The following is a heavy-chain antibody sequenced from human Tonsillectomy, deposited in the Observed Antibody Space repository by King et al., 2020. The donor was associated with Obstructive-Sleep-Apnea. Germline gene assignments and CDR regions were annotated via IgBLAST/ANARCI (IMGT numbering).Heavy chain of an antibody. Sequence: VTLKESGPVLVKPTETLTLTCTVSGFSLSNARMGVSCIRQPPGKALQCLAHTFSIDETYYSTSLKSRLTISEDTTKSQVGLTMTNMDPVDTATYYCARCIAVAVTDAFDIWGQGTMVTVSS. J-gene: IGHJ3*02. V-gene: IGHV2-26*01. CDR1: GFSLSNARMG. CDR3: ARCIAVAVTDAFDI. D-gene: IGHD6-19*01. CDR2: TFSIDET.